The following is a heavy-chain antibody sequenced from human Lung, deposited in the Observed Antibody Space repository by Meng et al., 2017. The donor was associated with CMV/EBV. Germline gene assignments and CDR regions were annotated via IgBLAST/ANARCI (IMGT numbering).Heavy chain of an antibody. CDR2: MNPKSGGA. V-gene: IGHV1-2*02. Sequence: QVQLVHVGAEVKKPGASVKVACKGSGYSFTDYHIHWVRQAPGQGLEWMGWMNPKSGGANYAQKFQGRVTMTRDTSISTAYMELSRLRSDDTAVYYCAREGLVGDLRYFDLWGRGTLVTVSS. CDR1: GYSFTDYH. J-gene: IGHJ2*01. D-gene: IGHD3-16*01. CDR3: AREGLVGDLRYFDL.